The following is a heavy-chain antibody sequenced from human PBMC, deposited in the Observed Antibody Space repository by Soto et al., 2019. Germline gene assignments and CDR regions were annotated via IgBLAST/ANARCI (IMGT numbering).Heavy chain of an antibody. CDR3: AKDSGLAPIKRCVPYYYYGMDV. CDR2: ISYDGSNK. D-gene: IGHD1-26*01. CDR1: GFTFSSYG. Sequence: LRLSCAASGFTFSSYGMHWVRQAPGKGLEWVAGISYDGSNKYYADSVKGRFTISRDNSKNTLYLQMNSLRAEDTAVYYCAKDSGLAPIKRCVPYYYYGMDVWGQGTMVTVSS. J-gene: IGHJ6*02. V-gene: IGHV3-30*18.